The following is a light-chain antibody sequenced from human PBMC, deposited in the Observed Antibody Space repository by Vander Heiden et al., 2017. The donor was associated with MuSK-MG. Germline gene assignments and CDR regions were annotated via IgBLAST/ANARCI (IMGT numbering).Light chain of an antibody. CDR1: NIGSNS. CDR2: DNS. Sequence: SCVLAQPPSVSVAPGQTARITCGGNNIGSNSVHWYQQKPGQAPVLVVYDNSDRPSGIPERFSASNSGNTATLTISRVEAGDEADDYCQVWHSSSDQVVFGGGTKLTVL. J-gene: IGLJ2*01. V-gene: IGLV3-21*02. CDR3: QVWHSSSDQVV.